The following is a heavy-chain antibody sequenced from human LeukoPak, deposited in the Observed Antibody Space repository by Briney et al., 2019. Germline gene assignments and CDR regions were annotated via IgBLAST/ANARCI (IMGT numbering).Heavy chain of an antibody. D-gene: IGHD4-11*01. J-gene: IGHJ5*02. Sequence: SETLSLTCTVSGGCISSYYWSWIRQPPGKGLEWIGYIYYSGSTNYNPSLKSRVTISVDTSKNQFSLKLSSVTAADTAVYYCARHGIFSNYRKDNWFEPWGQGTLVTVSS. CDR3: ARHGIFSNYRKDNWFEP. CDR2: IYYSGST. V-gene: IGHV4-59*08. CDR1: GGCISSYY.